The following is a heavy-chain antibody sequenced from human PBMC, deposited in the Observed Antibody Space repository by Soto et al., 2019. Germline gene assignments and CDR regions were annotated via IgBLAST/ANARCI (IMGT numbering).Heavy chain of an antibody. D-gene: IGHD1-1*01. CDR3: ARGPTWAGNVDY. J-gene: IGHJ4*02. Sequence: QVQLVQSGAEVKKPGASVKVSCKASGYTFTSYDINWVRQATGQGLEWMGWMNPNSGNTGYAQKFQGSVTMTRNTPLSTAYMGLSSLRSEDTAVYYCARGPTWAGNVDYWGQGTLVTVSS. CDR2: MNPNSGNT. V-gene: IGHV1-8*01. CDR1: GYTFTSYD.